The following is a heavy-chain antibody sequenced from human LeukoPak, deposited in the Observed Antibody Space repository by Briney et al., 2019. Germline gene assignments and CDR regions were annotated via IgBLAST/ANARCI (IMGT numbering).Heavy chain of an antibody. CDR1: EFIFSSYN. Sequence: GGSLRLSCAASEFIFSSYNMNWVRQAPGKGLEWVSFISSSTSYIYYADSVKGRFTISRDNAKNSLYLQMNSLRAEDSAVYHCVKDYRSGSYMGHFDSWGQGTLVTVSS. CDR2: ISSSTSYI. V-gene: IGHV3-21*01. CDR3: VKDYRSGSYMGHFDS. J-gene: IGHJ4*02. D-gene: IGHD6-19*01.